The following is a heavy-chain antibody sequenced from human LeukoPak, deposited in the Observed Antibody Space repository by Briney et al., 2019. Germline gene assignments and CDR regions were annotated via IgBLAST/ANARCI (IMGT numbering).Heavy chain of an antibody. V-gene: IGHV4-59*01. CDR2: IYYSGST. J-gene: IGHJ3*02. CDR3: ARDADLSAFDI. Sequence: SETLSLTCTVSGGSISSYYWSWIRQPPGEGREWIGYIYYSGSTNYNPSLKSRVTISVDASKNQSSLKLSSVTAADTAVYYCARDADLSAFDIWGQGTMVTVSS. CDR1: GGSISSYY. D-gene: IGHD3-3*01.